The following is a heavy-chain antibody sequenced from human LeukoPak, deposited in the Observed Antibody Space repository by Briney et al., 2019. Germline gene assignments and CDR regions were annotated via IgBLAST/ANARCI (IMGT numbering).Heavy chain of an antibody. V-gene: IGHV4-59*12. D-gene: IGHD3-10*01. CDR1: GGSISSYY. CDR2: IYYSGST. CDR3: ARDFTLYGSGMGFDY. J-gene: IGHJ4*02. Sequence: SETLSLTCTVSGGSISSYYWSWIRQPPGKGLEWSGYIYYSGSTYYNPSLKSRVTISVDTSKNQFSLKLSSVTAADTAVYYCARDFTLYGSGMGFDYWGQGTLVTVSS.